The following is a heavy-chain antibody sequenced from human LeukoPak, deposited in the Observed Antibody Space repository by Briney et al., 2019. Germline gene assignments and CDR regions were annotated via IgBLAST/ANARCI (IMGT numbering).Heavy chain of an antibody. J-gene: IGHJ4*02. CDR1: GFIFSNYA. Sequence: GGSLRLSCAASGFIFSNYAMSWVRQAPGKGLQWVSAFSGSGGSTYYADSVKGRFTISRDNFKNTLYLQMNSLRAEDTAVYYCAKDGGVWFGESNDYWGQGTLVTVSS. CDR3: AKDGGVWFGESNDY. CDR2: FSGSGGST. D-gene: IGHD3-10*01. V-gene: IGHV3-23*01.